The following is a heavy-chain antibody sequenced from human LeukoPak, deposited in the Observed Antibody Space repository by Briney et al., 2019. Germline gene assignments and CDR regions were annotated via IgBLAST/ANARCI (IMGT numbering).Heavy chain of an antibody. CDR2: IYYSGST. Sequence: SETLSLSCTVSGGSISSGTYYWAWIRQPPGKGLEWIGSIYYSGSTHYNPSLKSRVTISVDTSKNQFSLKLSSVTAADTVVYYCARPYYYDFWSGPSDYWGQGTLVTVSS. CDR1: GGSISSGTYY. J-gene: IGHJ4*02. V-gene: IGHV4-39*01. CDR3: ARPYYYDFWSGPSDY. D-gene: IGHD3-3*01.